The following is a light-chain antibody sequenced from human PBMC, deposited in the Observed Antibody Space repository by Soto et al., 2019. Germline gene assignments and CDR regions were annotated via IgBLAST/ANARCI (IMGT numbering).Light chain of an antibody. V-gene: IGLV2-8*01. CDR2: EVS. CDR3: SSYAGSNNLPYV. J-gene: IGLJ1*01. Sequence: LTQPPSASWSPGQSVTISCTGTSSDVGGYNYVSWYQQNPGKAPQLIIYEVSKRPSGVPDRFSGSKSGNTDSLTVSGFQAEDEADYYCSSYAGSNNLPYVFGTGTKVTVL. CDR1: SSDVGGYNY.